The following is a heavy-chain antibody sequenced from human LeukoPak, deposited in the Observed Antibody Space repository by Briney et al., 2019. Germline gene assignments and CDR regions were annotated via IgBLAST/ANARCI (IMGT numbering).Heavy chain of an antibody. D-gene: IGHD3-22*01. V-gene: IGHV3-11*04. J-gene: IGHJ6*02. CDR3: AKDVVVVIKDRGFGTDV. Sequence: PGGSLRLSCAASGFTFSDYYMSWIRQAPGKGLEWVSYISSSGSTIYYADSVKGRFTISRDNAKNSLYLQMNSLRAEDTAVYYCAKDVVVVIKDRGFGTDVWGQGTTVTVSS. CDR2: ISSSGSTI. CDR1: GFTFSDYY.